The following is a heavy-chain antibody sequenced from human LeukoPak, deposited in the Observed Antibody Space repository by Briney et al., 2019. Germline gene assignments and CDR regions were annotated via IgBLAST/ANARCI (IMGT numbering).Heavy chain of an antibody. Sequence: GGSLRLSCAASGFIFSSYAMSWVRQAPGKGLEWVSSISSSSSYIYYADSVKGRFTISRDNAKNSLYLQMNSLRAEDTAVYYCAREADDYVWGSYRPPFDYWGQGTLVTVSS. D-gene: IGHD3-16*02. CDR2: ISSSSSYI. CDR3: AREADDYVWGSYRPPFDY. J-gene: IGHJ4*02. CDR1: GFIFSSYA. V-gene: IGHV3-21*01.